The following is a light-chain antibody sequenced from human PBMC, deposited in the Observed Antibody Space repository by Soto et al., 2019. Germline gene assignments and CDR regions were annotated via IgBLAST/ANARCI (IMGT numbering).Light chain of an antibody. V-gene: IGKV1-5*01. Sequence: DIQMTQSPSTPSASVGDRVTITCRASQSISSWLAWYQQKPGKAPKLLIYDASSLESWVPSRFSGSGSGTEFTLTISSLQPDDFATYYCQQYNSYSRTFGQGTKV. CDR1: QSISSW. J-gene: IGKJ1*01. CDR2: DAS. CDR3: QQYNSYSRT.